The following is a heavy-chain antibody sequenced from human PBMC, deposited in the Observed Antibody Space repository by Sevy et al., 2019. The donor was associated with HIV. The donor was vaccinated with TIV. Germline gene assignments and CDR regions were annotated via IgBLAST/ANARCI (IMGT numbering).Heavy chain of an antibody. CDR2: IWYDGSNK. J-gene: IGHJ1*01. CDR3: ARDRSSSRPKYFQH. CDR1: GFTFSSYG. D-gene: IGHD6-13*01. V-gene: IGHV3-33*01. Sequence: GRSLRLSCAASGFTFSSYGMHWVRQAPGKGLEWVAVIWYDGSNKYYADSVKGRFTISRDNSKNTLYLQMNSLRAEDTAVYYCARDRSSSRPKYFQHWGQGTLVTVSS.